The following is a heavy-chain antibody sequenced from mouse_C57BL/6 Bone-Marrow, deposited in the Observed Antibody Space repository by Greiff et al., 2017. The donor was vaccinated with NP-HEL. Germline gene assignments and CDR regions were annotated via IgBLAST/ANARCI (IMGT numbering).Heavy chain of an antibody. Sequence: QVQLKESGPELVKPGASVKLSCKASGYTFTSYDINWVKQRPGQGLEWIGWIYPRDGSTKYNEKFKGKATLTVDTSSSTAYMELHSLTSEDSAVYFCAREGWLLPYAMDYWGQGTSVTVSS. V-gene: IGHV1-85*01. CDR2: IYPRDGST. CDR1: GYTFTSYD. J-gene: IGHJ4*01. CDR3: AREGWLLPYAMDY. D-gene: IGHD2-3*01.